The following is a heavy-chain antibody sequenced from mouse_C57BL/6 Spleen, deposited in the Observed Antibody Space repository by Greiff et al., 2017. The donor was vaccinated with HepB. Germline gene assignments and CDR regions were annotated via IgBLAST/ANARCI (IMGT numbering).Heavy chain of an antibody. J-gene: IGHJ3*01. V-gene: IGHV1-26*01. D-gene: IGHD2-2*01. CDR3: ARSRMVTTRSLRWFAY. CDR2: INPNNGGT. Sequence: VQLQQSGPELVKPGASVKISCKASGYTFTDYYMNWVKQSHGKSLEWIGDINPNNGGTSYNQKFKGKATLTVDKSSSTAYMELRSLTSEDSAVYYCARSRMVTTRSLRWFAYWGQGTLVTVSA. CDR1: GYTFTDYY.